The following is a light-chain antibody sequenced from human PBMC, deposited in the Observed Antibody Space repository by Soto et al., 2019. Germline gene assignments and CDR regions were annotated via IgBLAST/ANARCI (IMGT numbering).Light chain of an antibody. V-gene: IGLV2-14*01. CDR3: SSYTSSSTVV. J-gene: IGLJ2*01. Sequence: QSALTQPASVSGSPGQSITISCTGTSTDIGVYNYVSWYQQHPGKAPNLMIYEVSNRPSGLSNRFSGSKSGNASSLTICGLQAEDEADYYCSSYTSSSTVVFGGGTKLTVL. CDR1: STDIGVYNY. CDR2: EVS.